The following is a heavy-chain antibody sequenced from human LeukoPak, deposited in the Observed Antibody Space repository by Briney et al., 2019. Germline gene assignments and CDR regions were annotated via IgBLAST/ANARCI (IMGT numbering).Heavy chain of an antibody. J-gene: IGHJ4*02. CDR3: ASIDY. CDR1: GFTFSSYG. V-gene: IGHV3-30*02. CDR2: IRYDGSNK. Sequence: GGSLRLSCAASGFTFSSYGMHWVRQAPGKGLEWVAFIRYDGSNKYYADSVKGRFTVSRDNSKNTLSLQMNSLTTEDTAVYYCASIDYWGQGTLVTVSS.